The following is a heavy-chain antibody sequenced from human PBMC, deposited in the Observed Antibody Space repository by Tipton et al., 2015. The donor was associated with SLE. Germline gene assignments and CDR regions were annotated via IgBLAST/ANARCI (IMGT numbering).Heavy chain of an antibody. D-gene: IGHD1-26*01. CDR2: MYHSGTT. Sequence: TLSLTCTVSDYSIKRGFYWGWIRQSPGKGLEWIVNMYHSGTTYYNPSLKSRVTISLDMSKNQYSLRMKSVTAADTAVYYCVREGGMRSHYTDWGQGILVIVSS. CDR3: VREGGMRSHYTD. V-gene: IGHV4-38-2*02. J-gene: IGHJ4*02. CDR1: DYSIKRGFY.